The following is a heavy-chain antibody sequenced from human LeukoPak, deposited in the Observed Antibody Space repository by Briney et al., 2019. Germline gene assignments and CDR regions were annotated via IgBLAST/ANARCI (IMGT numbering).Heavy chain of an antibody. J-gene: IGHJ3*02. CDR2: ISGSGGST. V-gene: IGHV3-23*01. CDR3: AKDHDHDYVWGSYRYLYAFDI. CDR1: GFTFSSYA. Sequence: GGSLRLSCAASGFTFSSYAMSWVRQAPGKGLEWVSAISGSGGSTYYADSVNGRFTISRDNSKNTLYLQMNSLRAEDTAVYYCAKDHDHDYVWGSYRYLYAFDIWGQGTMVTVSS. D-gene: IGHD3-16*02.